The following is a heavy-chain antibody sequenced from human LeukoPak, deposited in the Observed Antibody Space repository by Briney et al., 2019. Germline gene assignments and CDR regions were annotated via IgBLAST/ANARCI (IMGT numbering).Heavy chain of an antibody. CDR1: GFSFSSYV. D-gene: IGHD5-24*01. J-gene: IGHJ2*01. V-gene: IGHV3-74*01. CDR3: SRDVNFLFFDV. CDR2: IRQDAADT. Sequence: GGSLRLSCAASGFSFSSYVMHWVRHAPGKGLTWVSRIRQDAADTNYADSVRGRFTISRDNARNTLYLQMNSLRDDDTAVYYCSRDVNFLFFDVWGRGTPVTISS.